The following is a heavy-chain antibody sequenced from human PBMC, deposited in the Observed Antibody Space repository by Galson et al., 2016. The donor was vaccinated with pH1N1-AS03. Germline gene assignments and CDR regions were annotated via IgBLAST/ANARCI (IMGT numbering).Heavy chain of an antibody. CDR2: INYVGST. Sequence: ETLSLTCAIYRGSFSNYYWTWIRQPPGKGLEWIGEINYVGSTNYNPSFNSRVTISVDTSKMQFSLSLSSVTAADTAVYFCARIRGRGRLNLMPGVMYGFDLWGEGSTVIVSS. CDR3: ARIRGRGRLNLMPGVMYGFDL. D-gene: IGHD3-16*01. CDR1: RGSFSNYY. V-gene: IGHV4-34*01. J-gene: IGHJ3*01.